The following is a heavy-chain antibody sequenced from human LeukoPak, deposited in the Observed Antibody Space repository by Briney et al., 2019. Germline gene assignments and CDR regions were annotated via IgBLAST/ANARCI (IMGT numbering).Heavy chain of an antibody. Sequence: PGGSLRLSCSVSGLSFSSYYMSWVRQAPGKGLEWLSYITIKSDKVYYADSVKGRFTISRDNSKNTLYLQMNSLRAEDTAVYYCAKVHSGSFDAFDIWGQGTMVTVSS. CDR3: AKVHSGSFDAFDI. CDR2: ITIKSDKV. J-gene: IGHJ3*02. CDR1: GLSFSSYY. D-gene: IGHD1-26*01. V-gene: IGHV3-48*01.